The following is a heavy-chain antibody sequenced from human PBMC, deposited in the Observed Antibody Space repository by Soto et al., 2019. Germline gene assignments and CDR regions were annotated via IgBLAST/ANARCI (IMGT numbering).Heavy chain of an antibody. J-gene: IGHJ4*02. V-gene: IGHV3-33*01. D-gene: IGHD3-10*01. CDR3: ARGDHHNSGVWGY. CDR1: GFTFSSYG. CDR2: IWYDGSNK. Sequence: QVQLVESGGGVVQPGRSLRLSCAASGFTFSSYGMHWLRQAPGKGLEWVAVIWYDGSNKYYIDSVKGRFTISRDNSKNTLYLQMNSLNAEDTAVYYCARGDHHNSGVWGYWGQGTLVTVSS.